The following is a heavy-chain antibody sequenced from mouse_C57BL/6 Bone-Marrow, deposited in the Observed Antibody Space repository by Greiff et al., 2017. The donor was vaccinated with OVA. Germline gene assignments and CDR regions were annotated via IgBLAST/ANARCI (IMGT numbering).Heavy chain of an antibody. CDR3: TTFYGSSYWYFDV. CDR1: GFNIKDDY. Sequence: EVQLQPSGAELVRPGASVKLSCTASGFNIKDDYMHWVKQRPEQGLEWIGWIDPENGDTEYASKFQGKATITADTSSNTAYLQLSSLTSEDTAVYYCTTFYGSSYWYFDVWGTGTTVTVSS. J-gene: IGHJ1*03. D-gene: IGHD1-1*01. V-gene: IGHV14-4*01. CDR2: IDPENGDT.